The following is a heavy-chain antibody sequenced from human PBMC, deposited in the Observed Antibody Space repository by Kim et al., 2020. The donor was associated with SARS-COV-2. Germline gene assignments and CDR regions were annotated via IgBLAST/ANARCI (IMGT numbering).Heavy chain of an antibody. CDR1: GFSFSGYA. CDR2: ISFDGDDK. J-gene: IGHJ4*02. CDR3: ARGGSNCRSTSCHAPYFY. V-gene: IGHV3-30*14. Sequence: GGSLRLSCAASGFSFSGYAMHWVRQAPGKGLEWVAAISFDGDDKYYVDSVKGRFTISRDNSKDTLYLQMSSLRAEDTALYFCARGGSNCRSTSCHAPYFYWGQGTLVTVSS. D-gene: IGHD2-2*01.